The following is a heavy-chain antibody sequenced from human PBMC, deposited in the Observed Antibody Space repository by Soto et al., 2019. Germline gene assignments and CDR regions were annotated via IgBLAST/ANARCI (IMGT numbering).Heavy chain of an antibody. CDR1: GYTFTSYA. CDR3: ARDLGPEIDLIWSGYYPPIIYYGMDV. Sequence: ASVKVSCKASGYTFTSYAMHWVRQAPGQRLEWMGWINAGNGNTKYSQKFQGRVTITRDTSASTAYMELSSLRSEDTAVYYCARDLGPEIDLIWSGYYPPIIYYGMDVWGQGTTVTVSS. V-gene: IGHV1-3*01. D-gene: IGHD3-3*01. J-gene: IGHJ6*02. CDR2: INAGNGNT.